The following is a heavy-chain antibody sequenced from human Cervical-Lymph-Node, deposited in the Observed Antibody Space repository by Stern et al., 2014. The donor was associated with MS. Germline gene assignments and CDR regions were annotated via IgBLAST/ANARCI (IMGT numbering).Heavy chain of an antibody. D-gene: IGHD3-22*01. Sequence: QVQLQESGPGLVKPSQTLSLTCTVSGGSISSGSYYWSWIRQPAGKGLEWIGRIYTSGSTNYNPSLKSRVTISVDTSKNQFSLKLSSVTAADTAVYYCARSTFAYYYDSSGYLDYWGQGTLVTVSS. V-gene: IGHV4-61*02. CDR3: ARSTFAYYYDSSGYLDY. CDR2: IYTSGST. J-gene: IGHJ4*02. CDR1: GGSISSGSYY.